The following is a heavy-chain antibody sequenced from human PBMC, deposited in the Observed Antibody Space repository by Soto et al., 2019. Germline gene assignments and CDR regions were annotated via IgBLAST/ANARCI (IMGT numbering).Heavy chain of an antibody. CDR2: IYSGGST. V-gene: IGHV3-53*01. D-gene: IGHD6-19*01. J-gene: IGHJ3*02. CDR3: ARDKSSGSGWAFDI. Sequence: GGSLRLACAASGFTVSSNYMSWVLHAPGKGLEWVSVIYSGGSTYYADSVKGRFTISRDNSKNTLYLQMNSLRAEDTAVYYCARDKSSGSGWAFDIWGQGTMVTVSS. CDR1: GFTVSSNY.